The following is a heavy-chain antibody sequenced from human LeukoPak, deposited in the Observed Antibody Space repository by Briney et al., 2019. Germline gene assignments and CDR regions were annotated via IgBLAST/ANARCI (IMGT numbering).Heavy chain of an antibody. V-gene: IGHV3-7*01. Sequence: PGGSLRLSCAASGFTFNTYWMTWVRQAPGKGLEWVASIKQDGSEKYYVDSVKGRFTISRDNARNSLCLQMNSLRAEDTTMYYCARAGYTYATFYCWGQGTLVTVSS. CDR3: ARAGYTYATFYC. D-gene: IGHD5-18*01. J-gene: IGHJ4*02. CDR1: GFTFNTYW. CDR2: IKQDGSEK.